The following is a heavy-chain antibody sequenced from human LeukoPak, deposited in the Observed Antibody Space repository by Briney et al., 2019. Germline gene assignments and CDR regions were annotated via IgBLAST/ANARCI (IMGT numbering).Heavy chain of an antibody. CDR2: INHSGST. V-gene: IGHV4-34*01. CDR1: GGSFSGYY. CDR3: ARSGKSGYSSGWHRGRIDY. D-gene: IGHD6-19*01. Sequence: SETLSLTCAVYGGSFSGYYWSWLRQPPGKGLEWIGEINHSGSTNYNPSLKSRVTISVDTSKNRFSLKLSSVTAADTAVYYCARSGKSGYSSGWHRGRIDYWGQGTLVTVSS. J-gene: IGHJ4*02.